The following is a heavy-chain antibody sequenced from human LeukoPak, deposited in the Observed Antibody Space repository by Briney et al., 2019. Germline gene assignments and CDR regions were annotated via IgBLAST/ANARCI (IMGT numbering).Heavy chain of an antibody. V-gene: IGHV3-64*01. D-gene: IGHD6-13*01. Sequence: GGSLRLSCAASGFTFSNYAMHWVRQAPGKGLEYVSAMSSNGGSTYYANSVKGRFNISRDNSKNTMYLQMNSLRAEDTAVYYCARDLEVRGGAAAGRPYYYYYAMDVWGQGTTVTVSS. CDR2: MSSNGGST. CDR3: ARDLEVRGGAAAGRPYYYYYAMDV. CDR1: GFTFSNYA. J-gene: IGHJ6*02.